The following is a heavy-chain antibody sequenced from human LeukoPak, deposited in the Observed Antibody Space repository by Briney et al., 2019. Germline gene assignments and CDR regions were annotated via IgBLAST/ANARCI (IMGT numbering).Heavy chain of an antibody. CDR3: ARPMTRYCSSTSCYIGHDAFDI. V-gene: IGHV4-38-2*02. Sequence: SETLSLTCTVSGYSISSGYYWGWIRQPPGKGLEWIGSIYHSGSTYYNPSLKSRVTISVDTSKNQFSLKLSSVTAADTAVYYCARPMTRYCSSTSCYIGHDAFDIWGQGTMVTVSS. D-gene: IGHD2-2*02. CDR2: IYHSGST. J-gene: IGHJ3*02. CDR1: GYSISSGYY.